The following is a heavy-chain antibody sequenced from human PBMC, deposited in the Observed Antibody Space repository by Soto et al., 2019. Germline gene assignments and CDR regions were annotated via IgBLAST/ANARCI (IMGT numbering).Heavy chain of an antibody. J-gene: IGHJ3*02. Sequence: QVQLVESGGGLVKPGGSLRLSCAASGFTFSDYYMSWIRQAPGKGLEWVSYISSSGSTIYYAHSVKGRFTISRDNAKNSLYLQMNSLRAEDTAVYYCATRFTMIAVEDAFDIWGQGTMVTVSS. CDR3: ATRFTMIAVEDAFDI. D-gene: IGHD3-22*01. CDR2: ISSSGSTI. V-gene: IGHV3-11*01. CDR1: GFTFSDYY.